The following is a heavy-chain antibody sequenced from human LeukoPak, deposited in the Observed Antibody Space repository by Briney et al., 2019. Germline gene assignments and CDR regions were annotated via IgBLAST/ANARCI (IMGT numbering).Heavy chain of an antibody. D-gene: IGHD2-8*02. CDR3: AKARYPSTASHTFDY. CDR2: ISGGGGST. CDR1: GFTFNSYA. Sequence: GGSLRLSCAASGFTFNSYAMSWVRQAPGKGLEWVSSISGGGGSTYYADSVKGRFTISRDNSKNTLFLQMNSLRADDTAVYYCAKARYPSTASHTFDYWGPGTLVTVSS. J-gene: IGHJ4*02. V-gene: IGHV3-23*01.